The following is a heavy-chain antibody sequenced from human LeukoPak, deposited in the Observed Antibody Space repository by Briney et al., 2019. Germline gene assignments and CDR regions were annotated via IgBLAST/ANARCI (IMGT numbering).Heavy chain of an antibody. CDR3: ARVFSYYYDSSGYYYPNWFDP. V-gene: IGHV1-8*01. CDR2: MNPNSGNT. CDR1: GYTFTSYD. J-gene: IGHJ5*02. Sequence: ASVKVSCKASGYTFTSYDINWVRQATGQGLEWMGWMNPNSGNTGYAQKFQGRVTMTRNTSISTAYMELSSLGSEDTAVYYCARVFSYYYDSSGYYYPNWFDPWGQGTLVTVSS. D-gene: IGHD3-22*01.